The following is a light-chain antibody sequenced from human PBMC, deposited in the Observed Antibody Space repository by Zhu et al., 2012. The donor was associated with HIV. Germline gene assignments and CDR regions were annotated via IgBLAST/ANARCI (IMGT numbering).Light chain of an antibody. CDR3: QQYNSAWT. Sequence: DIQMTQSPSTLSASVGDRVTITCRASQSISSWLAWYQQKPGKAPNLLIYMASSLESGVPSRSSGSGSGTEFTLTISSLQPDDFATYYCQQYNSAWTFGQGTKVEI. V-gene: IGKV1-5*03. CDR1: QSISSW. CDR2: MAS. J-gene: IGKJ1*01.